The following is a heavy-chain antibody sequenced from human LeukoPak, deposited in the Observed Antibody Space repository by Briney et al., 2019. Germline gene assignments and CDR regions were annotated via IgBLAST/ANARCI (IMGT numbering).Heavy chain of an antibody. CDR2: ISAYNGNT. D-gene: IGHD2-2*01. J-gene: IGHJ6*03. Sequence: ASVKVSCKASGYTFTSYGISWVRQAPGQGLEWMGWISAYNGNTNYAQKLQGRVTMTTDTSTSTAYMELRSLRSEDTAVYYCARGYIVPAAKDYYYMDVWGKGTTVTVSS. CDR3: ARGYIVPAAKDYYYMDV. V-gene: IGHV1-18*01. CDR1: GYTFTSYG.